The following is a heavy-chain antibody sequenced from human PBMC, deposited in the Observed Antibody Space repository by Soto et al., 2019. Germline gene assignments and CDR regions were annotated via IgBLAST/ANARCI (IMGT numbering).Heavy chain of an antibody. CDR3: ARQLVI. CDR1: GVSISSVDYY. Sequence: SETLSLTCTVSGVSISSVDYYWTWIRQSPGKGLEWIGCIDYSGTTYYNPSLKSRVTISEDTSKNQFSLNLSSVTAADTAVYYCARQLVIWGQGTLVTV. J-gene: IGHJ4*02. D-gene: IGHD1-1*01. CDR2: IDYSGTT. V-gene: IGHV4-30-4*01.